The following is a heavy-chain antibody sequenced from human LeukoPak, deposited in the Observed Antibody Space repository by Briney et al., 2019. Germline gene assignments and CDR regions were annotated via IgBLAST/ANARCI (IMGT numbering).Heavy chain of an antibody. CDR1: GFTVSSNY. J-gene: IGHJ4*02. D-gene: IGHD2-15*01. Sequence: GGSLRLSCAASGFTVSSNYMSWVRQAPGKGLEWISVIYSGGNTYYVDSVKGRFTISRDNSKNTLYLQMNSLRAEDTAVYYCAREYCSGSSCYPAYWGQGTLVTVSS. CDR3: AREYCSGSSCYPAY. CDR2: IYSGGNT. V-gene: IGHV3-53*01.